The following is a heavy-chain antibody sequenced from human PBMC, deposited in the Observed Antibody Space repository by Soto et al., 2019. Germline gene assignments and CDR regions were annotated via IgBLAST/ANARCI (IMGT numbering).Heavy chain of an antibody. CDR2: TYYRSKWYY. D-gene: IGHD1-26*01. CDR1: GDSVSSNSAG. Sequence: SETLSLTCDITGDSVSSNSAGWSWVRQSPSRGLEWLGRTYYRSKWYYEYAVSVRGRITINPDTSKNQYSLQLNSVTPEDTPVYFCARGEQYSGRIFDYWGQGTLLTVSS. J-gene: IGHJ4*01. CDR3: ARGEQYSGRIFDY. V-gene: IGHV6-1*01.